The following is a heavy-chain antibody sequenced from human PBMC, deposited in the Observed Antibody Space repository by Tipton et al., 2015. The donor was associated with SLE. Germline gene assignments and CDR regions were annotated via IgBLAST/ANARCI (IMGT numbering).Heavy chain of an antibody. V-gene: IGHV4-59*11. Sequence: LRLSCTVSGASISSHYWNWIRQPQGKGLEWIGNIYNNGNTNYNPSLKSRVTISVDTSRNQFFLKLSAVTAADTALYYCARAKRSSSTWGYWFDPWGQGTLATVSS. D-gene: IGHD7-27*01. J-gene: IGHJ5*02. CDR3: ARAKRSSSTWGYWFDP. CDR1: GASISSHY. CDR2: IYNNGNT.